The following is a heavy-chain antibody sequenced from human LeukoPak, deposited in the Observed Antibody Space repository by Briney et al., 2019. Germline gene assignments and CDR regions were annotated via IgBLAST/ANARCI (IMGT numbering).Heavy chain of an antibody. Sequence: GGSLRLSCAASGFTFSSNSMSWVRQTPGKGLEWVSFISSNSRYIYYADSVKGRFTISRDNAKNSLYLQMNSLRAEDTAVYHCARDSTTLDNWFDPWGQGTLVTVSS. CDR3: ARDSTTLDNWFDP. J-gene: IGHJ5*02. V-gene: IGHV3-21*01. CDR1: GFTFSSNS. D-gene: IGHD4-11*01. CDR2: ISSNSRYI.